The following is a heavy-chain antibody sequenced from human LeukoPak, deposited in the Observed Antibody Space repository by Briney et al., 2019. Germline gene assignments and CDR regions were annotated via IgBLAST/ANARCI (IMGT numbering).Heavy chain of an antibody. J-gene: IGHJ5*02. CDR3: ARGGWFDP. V-gene: IGHV4-34*01. CDR1: GGHHWGYY. CDR2: INHSGST. Sequence: SDPLSLICGVYGGHHWGYYGLGLRPPPGKGLKWIGDINHSGSTNYNPSIKSRVTISVDTSKTQSSLRLSSVTAADTAVYYCARGGWFDPWGKATLVTV.